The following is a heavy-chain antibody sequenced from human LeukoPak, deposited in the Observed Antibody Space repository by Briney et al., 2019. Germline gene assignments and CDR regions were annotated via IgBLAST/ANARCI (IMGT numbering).Heavy chain of an antibody. D-gene: IGHD3-10*01. CDR1: GFTFSSYE. CDR2: ISSSGLTI. Sequence: GGSLRFSCVASGFTFSSYEMNWVRQAPGKGLEWVSYISSSGLTIYYADSVEGRFTISRDNGKNSLYLQVNSLRVEDTAVYYCAKLAKYFFGSETFYFFEHWGQGTPVTASS. CDR3: AKLAKYFFGSETFYFFEH. J-gene: IGHJ4*02. V-gene: IGHV3-48*03.